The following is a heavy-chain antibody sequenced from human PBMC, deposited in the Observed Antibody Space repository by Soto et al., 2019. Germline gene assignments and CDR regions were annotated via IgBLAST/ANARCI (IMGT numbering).Heavy chain of an antibody. CDR3: AKDLHGCISTSCYVGGWDSGSYYYYYGMDV. D-gene: IGHD2-2*01. CDR1: GFTFSSYG. J-gene: IGHJ6*02. CDR2: ISYDGSNK. V-gene: IGHV3-30*18. Sequence: PGGSLRLSCAASGFTFSSYGMHWVRQAPGKGLEWVAVISYDGSNKYYADSVKGRFTISRDNSKNTLYLQMNSLRAEDTAVYYCAKDLHGCISTSCYVGGWDSGSYYYYYGMDVWGQGTTVTVSS.